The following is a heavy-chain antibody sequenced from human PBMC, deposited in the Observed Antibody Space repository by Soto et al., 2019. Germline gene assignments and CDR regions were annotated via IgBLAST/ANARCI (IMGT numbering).Heavy chain of an antibody. J-gene: IGHJ4*02. CDR3: VDAPWAY. CDR2: XYSGGGK. D-gene: IGHD7-27*01. CDR1: AFTVSSDY. Sequence: XGSLRLSCAASAFTVSSDYMSWVRQAPGKGLXWVSVXYSGGGKFYAXXVKGRFTXXRDTYKNTLYLQMNNLRAEDTAVYYCVDAPWAYWGQGTLVTVSS. V-gene: IGHV3-53*01.